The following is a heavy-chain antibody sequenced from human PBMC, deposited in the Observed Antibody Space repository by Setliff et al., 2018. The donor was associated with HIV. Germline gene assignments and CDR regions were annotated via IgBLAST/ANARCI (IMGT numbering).Heavy chain of an antibody. CDR2: IIPILGPA. J-gene: IGHJ2*01. CDR1: GDTFSSYA. D-gene: IGHD4-17*01. CDR3: ATDTVNTVFWYFDV. V-gene: IGHV1-69*13. Sequence: GASVKVSCKASGDTFSSYAISWVRQAPGQGLEWMGGIIPILGPAFYIEKFQGRMTITADESTTTVYMELTSLRSEDTAVYYCATDTVNTVFWYFDVWGRGSLVTVS.